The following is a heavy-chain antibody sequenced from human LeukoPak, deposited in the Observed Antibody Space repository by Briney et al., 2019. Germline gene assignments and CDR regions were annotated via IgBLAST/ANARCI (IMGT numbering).Heavy chain of an antibody. Sequence: PSETLSLTCAVYGGSFSGYSWTWIRQPPGKGLEWIGEINHSGTTDYNPSLQSRVTISLDTSKNQFSLKVTSVTAADTAVYYCARDSTEYYYDSSGWFDPWGQGTLVTVSS. V-gene: IGHV4-34*01. CDR1: GGSFSGYS. J-gene: IGHJ5*02. CDR2: INHSGTT. CDR3: ARDSTEYYYDSSGWFDP. D-gene: IGHD3-22*01.